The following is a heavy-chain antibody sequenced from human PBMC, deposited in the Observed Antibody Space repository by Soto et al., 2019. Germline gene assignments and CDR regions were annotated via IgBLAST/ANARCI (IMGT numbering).Heavy chain of an antibody. J-gene: IGHJ3*02. V-gene: IGHV1-2*02. CDR3: ASPYDSSADDAFDI. Sequence: GASVKVSCKASGYTFTGYYMHWVRQAPGQGLEWMGWINPNSGGTNYAQKCQGRVTMTRDTSISTAYMELSRLRSDDTAVYYCASPYDSSADDAFDIWGQGKMVTVSS. CDR1: GYTFTGYY. CDR2: INPNSGGT. D-gene: IGHD3-22*01.